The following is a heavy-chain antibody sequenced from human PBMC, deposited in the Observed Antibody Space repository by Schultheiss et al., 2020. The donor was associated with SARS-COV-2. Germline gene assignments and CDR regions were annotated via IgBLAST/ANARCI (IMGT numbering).Heavy chain of an antibody. CDR2: INPNSGGT. D-gene: IGHD1-26*01. CDR1: GYTFTGYY. Sequence: ASVKVSCKASGYTFTGYYMHWVRQAPGQGLEWMGRINPNSGGTNYAQKFQGRVTMTRDTSISTAYMELSRLRSDDTAVYYCARQAPIGRYYYYGMDVWGQGTTVTVSS. V-gene: IGHV1-2*06. CDR3: ARQAPIGRYYYYGMDV. J-gene: IGHJ6*02.